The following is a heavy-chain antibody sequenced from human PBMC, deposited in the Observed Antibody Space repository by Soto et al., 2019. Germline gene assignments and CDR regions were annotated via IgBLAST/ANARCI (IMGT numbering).Heavy chain of an antibody. CDR2: IYHSGST. CDR1: RGSISSSY. D-gene: IGHD5-12*01. J-gene: IGHJ4*02. Sequence: SETLSLTYTGCRGSISSSYRSWIRHPPGKGLEWIGYIYHSGSTNYNPSLKSRVTMSVDTSKNQFSLKLSSVTAADTAMYYCEGNIVAMISSFHYWGQGTLVNVSS. V-gene: IGHV4-59*04. CDR3: EGNIVAMISSFHY.